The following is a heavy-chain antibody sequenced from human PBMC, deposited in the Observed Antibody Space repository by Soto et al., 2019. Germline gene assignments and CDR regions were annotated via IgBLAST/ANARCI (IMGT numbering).Heavy chain of an antibody. V-gene: IGHV4-31*03. CDR1: GGSISSGGYY. Sequence: QVQLQESGPGLVKPSQTLSLTCTVSGGSISSGGYYWSWIRQHPGKGLEWIGYIYYSGSTYYNPSLSSGVTISVDTSKNQFSLKLSSVTAAETAVYYCARVSITVTTPIYWGQGTLVTVSS. CDR3: ARVSITVTTPIY. CDR2: IYYSGST. D-gene: IGHD4-17*01. J-gene: IGHJ4*02.